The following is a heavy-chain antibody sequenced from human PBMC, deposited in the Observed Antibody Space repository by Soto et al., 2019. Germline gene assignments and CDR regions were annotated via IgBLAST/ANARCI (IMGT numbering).Heavy chain of an antibody. CDR2: IIPIVDRA. CDR3: ARDLAITVPAPMGY. CDR1: GGTFSTYT. Sequence: QVQLVQSGAEVKKPGSSVRVSCKASGGTFSTYTISWVRQAPGQGLEWMGRIIPIVDRANYAQKFQGRVTITADKSTSTAYMELSSLRSDATAVDYCARDLAITVPAPMGYWGQGTLVTVSS. D-gene: IGHD2-2*01. V-gene: IGHV1-69*08. J-gene: IGHJ4*02.